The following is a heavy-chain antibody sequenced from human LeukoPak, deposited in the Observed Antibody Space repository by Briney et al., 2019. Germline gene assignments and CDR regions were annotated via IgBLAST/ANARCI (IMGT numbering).Heavy chain of an antibody. J-gene: IGHJ4*02. Sequence: SETLSLTCTVSGGSISSYYWSWIRQPPGKGLEWIGYIYYSGSTNYNPSLKSRVTISVDTSKNQFSLKLSSVTAADTAVYYCARQSTGFDYWGRGTLVTVSS. V-gene: IGHV4-59*08. CDR1: GGSISSYY. CDR2: IYYSGST. D-gene: IGHD4-17*01. CDR3: ARQSTGFDY.